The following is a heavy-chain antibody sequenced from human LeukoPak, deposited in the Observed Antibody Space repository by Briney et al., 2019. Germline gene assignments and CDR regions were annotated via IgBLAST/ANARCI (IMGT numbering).Heavy chain of an antibody. Sequence: GGSLRLSCAASGFTFSSYAMSWVRQAPGKGLEWVSAISGSSGSTYYADSVKGRFTISRDTSKNTLYLQMNSLRAEDTAVYYCARTIYYDTAIDYWGQGTLVTVST. CDR2: ISGSSGST. V-gene: IGHV3-23*01. CDR1: GFTFSSYA. D-gene: IGHD3-22*01. J-gene: IGHJ4*02. CDR3: ARTIYYDTAIDY.